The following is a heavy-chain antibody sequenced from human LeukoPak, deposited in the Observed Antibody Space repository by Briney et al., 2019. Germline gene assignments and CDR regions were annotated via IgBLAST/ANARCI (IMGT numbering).Heavy chain of an antibody. J-gene: IGHJ4*02. CDR3: TTAGYCISTSCYRSVDY. D-gene: IGHD2-2*01. CDR2: IKSKTNDETT. Sequence: GGSLRLSCAASGFTFNNAWMSWARQAPGKGLEWVGRIKSKTNDETTDYAEPVKGRFTISRDDSKNTLYLQMNNLKTEDTAVYYCTTAGYCISTSCYRSVDYWGQGTLVTVSS. V-gene: IGHV3-15*01. CDR1: GFTFNNAW.